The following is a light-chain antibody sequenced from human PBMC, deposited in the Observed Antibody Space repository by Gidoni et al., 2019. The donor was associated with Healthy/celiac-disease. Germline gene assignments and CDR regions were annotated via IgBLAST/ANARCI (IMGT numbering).Light chain of an antibody. V-gene: IGLV1-47*01. Sequence: QSVLTPPPSASGPPGPRLNISCSGSSSNIGSNYVYWYHQLPGTAPKLLIYRNNQRPSVVPDRFSGSKSGTSASLAISGLRSEDEADYYCAAWDDSLSGPVVFGGGTKLTVL. CDR1: SSNIGSNY. CDR3: AAWDDSLSGPVV. J-gene: IGLJ2*01. CDR2: RNN.